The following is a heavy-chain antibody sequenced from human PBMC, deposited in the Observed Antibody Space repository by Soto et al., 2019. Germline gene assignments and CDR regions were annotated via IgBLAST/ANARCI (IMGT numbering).Heavy chain of an antibody. V-gene: IGHV4-31*11. CDR1: GDSISSGTYY. D-gene: IGHD3-22*01. Sequence: KTSEPRSHTCAVSGDSISSGTYYWSWSRQVPGKGREWIGYIYYNERPYYNPPLESRVSISIDTSKNRLSRRLNSVTAAATAVYYCARVPIGMSGPYYFDYWGQGALVTVSS. CDR2: IYYNERP. CDR3: ARVPIGMSGPYYFDY. J-gene: IGHJ4*02.